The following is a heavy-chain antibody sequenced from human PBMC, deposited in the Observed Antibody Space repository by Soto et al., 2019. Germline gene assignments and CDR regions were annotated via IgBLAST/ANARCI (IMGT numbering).Heavy chain of an antibody. V-gene: IGHV4-34*01. D-gene: IGHD3-10*01. CDR1: GGSFSGYY. Sequence: SETLSLTCAVYGGSFSGYYWRWIRQPPGKGLEWIGEINHSGSTNYNPSLKSRVTISVDTSKNQFSLKLSSVTAADTAVYYCARGRWGYYYGSGSSPSWFDPWGQGTLVT. CDR2: INHSGST. J-gene: IGHJ5*02. CDR3: ARGRWGYYYGSGSSPSWFDP.